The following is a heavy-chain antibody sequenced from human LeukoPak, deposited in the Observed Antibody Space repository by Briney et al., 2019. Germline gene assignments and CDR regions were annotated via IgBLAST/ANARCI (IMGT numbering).Heavy chain of an antibody. CDR3: ARRERLGYGCGRGTLDI. CDR2: IYSTGST. J-gene: IGHJ3*02. V-gene: IGHV3-66*01. Sequence: GGSLRLSCVASGLLLSSNYMSWVRQAPGKGLEWVSFIYSTGSTYYADSVKGRFTISRDNSRNTLYLQMNSLRVEDTAVYYCARRERLGYGCGRGTLDIWGQGTMVTVSS. D-gene: IGHD5-18*01. CDR1: GLLLSSNY.